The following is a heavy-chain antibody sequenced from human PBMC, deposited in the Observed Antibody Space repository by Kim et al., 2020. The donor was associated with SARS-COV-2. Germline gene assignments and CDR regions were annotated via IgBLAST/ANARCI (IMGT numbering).Heavy chain of an antibody. CDR3: AKDIGRGYSYGYTFDY. V-gene: IGHV3-43D*03. Sequence: GGSLRLSCAASGFTFDDYAMHWVRQAPGKGLEWVSLISWDGGSTYYADSVKGRFTISRDNSKNSLYLQMNSLRAEDTALYYCAKDIGRGYSYGYTFDYWGQGTLVTVSS. CDR2: ISWDGGST. D-gene: IGHD5-18*01. J-gene: IGHJ4*02. CDR1: GFTFDDYA.